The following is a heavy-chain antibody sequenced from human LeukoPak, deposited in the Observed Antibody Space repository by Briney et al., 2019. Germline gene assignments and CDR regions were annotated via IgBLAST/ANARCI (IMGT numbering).Heavy chain of an antibody. D-gene: IGHD5-24*01. CDR2: IWYDGSNK. CDR3: ARDRTRDGYNQGRVFDY. CDR1: GFTFSSYG. Sequence: PGGSLRLSCAASGFTFSSYGMHWVRQAPGKGLEWVAVIWYDGSNKYYADSVKGRFTISRDNSKNTLFLQMNSLRGEDTAVYYCARDRTRDGYNQGRVFDYWGQGTLVTVSS. J-gene: IGHJ4*02. V-gene: IGHV3-30*19.